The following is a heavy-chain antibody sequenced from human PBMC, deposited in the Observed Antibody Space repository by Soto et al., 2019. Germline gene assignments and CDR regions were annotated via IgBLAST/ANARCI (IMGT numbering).Heavy chain of an antibody. CDR2: ISSNGGST. CDR1: GFTFSSYA. V-gene: IGHV3-64D*06. D-gene: IGHD2-2*01. CDR3: VKELMGVVPAAILYDYYGMDV. J-gene: IGHJ6*02. Sequence: GGSLRLSCSASGFTFSSYAMHWVRQAPGKGLEYVSAISSNGGSTYYADSVKGRFTISRDNSKNTLYLQMSSLRAEDTAVYYCVKELMGVVPAAILYDYYGMDVWGQGTTVTVSS.